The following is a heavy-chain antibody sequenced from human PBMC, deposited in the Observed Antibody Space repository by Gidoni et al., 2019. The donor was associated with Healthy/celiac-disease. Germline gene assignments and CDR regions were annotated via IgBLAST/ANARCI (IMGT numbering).Heavy chain of an antibody. J-gene: IGHJ3*02. V-gene: IGHV4-59*01. Sequence: QVQLQESGLGLAKPSETLSLTCPVSGGSISCYYWRWIRQPPGKGLEWIGYIYYSGSTSYNPSLKSRVTISVDTSKNQFSLKLSSVTAADTAVYYCARQEAGSYLGADAFDIWGQGTMVTVSS. D-gene: IGHD1-26*01. CDR1: GGSISCYY. CDR3: ARQEAGSYLGADAFDI. CDR2: IYYSGST.